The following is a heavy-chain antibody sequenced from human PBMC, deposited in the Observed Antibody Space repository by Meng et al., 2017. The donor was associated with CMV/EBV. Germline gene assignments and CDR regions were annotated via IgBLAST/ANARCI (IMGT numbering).Heavy chain of an antibody. CDR3: ARGRVSDCSSTSCYRGAHYYYYGMDV. D-gene: IGHD2-2*01. V-gene: IGHV1-8*01. CDR1: GYTFTSYE. CDR2: MNPNSGNT. Sequence: ASVKVSCKASGYTFTSYEINWVRQATGQGLEWMGWMNPNSGNTGYAQKFQGRVTMTRNTSISTAYMELSSLRSEDTAVYYCARGRVSDCSSTSCYRGAHYYYYGMDVWGQGTTVTVSS. J-gene: IGHJ6*02.